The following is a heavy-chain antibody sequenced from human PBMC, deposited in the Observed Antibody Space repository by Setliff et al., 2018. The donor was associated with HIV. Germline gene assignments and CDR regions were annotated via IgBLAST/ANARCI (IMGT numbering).Heavy chain of an antibody. D-gene: IGHD4-17*01. J-gene: IGHJ6*03. Sequence: SETLSLTCSVSGDSVSSRSYYWGWIRQSPGKGLEWIGSIYHSGTTYYNPSLKSRVTISVDMSNNQFSLKLSSVTAADTAVYYCARQREVYGTVYYYYMDVWGKGTTVTVSS. V-gene: IGHV4-39*01. CDR2: IYHSGTT. CDR3: ARQREVYGTVYYYYMDV. CDR1: GDSVSSRSYY.